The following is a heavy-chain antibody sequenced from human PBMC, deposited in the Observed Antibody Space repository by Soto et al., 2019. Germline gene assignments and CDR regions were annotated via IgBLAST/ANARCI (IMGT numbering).Heavy chain of an antibody. D-gene: IGHD5-12*01. CDR2: INGRGDST. CDR1: GFTFSSYA. J-gene: IGHJ2*01. V-gene: IGHV3-23*01. CDR3: ARDAGLRSYWYFDL. Sequence: GGSLRLSCAASGFTFSSYAMSWVRQAPGKGLEWVSGINGRGDSTYYAASVKGRFTISRDYSKNTLYLQMNSLRAEDTAVYYCARDAGLRSYWYFDLWGRGTLVTVSS.